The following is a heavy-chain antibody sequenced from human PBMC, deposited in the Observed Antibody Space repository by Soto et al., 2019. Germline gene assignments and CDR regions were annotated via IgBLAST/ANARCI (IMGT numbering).Heavy chain of an antibody. D-gene: IGHD6-19*01. J-gene: IGHJ4*02. CDR1: GGSISSSNW. CDR2: IYHSGST. V-gene: IGHV4-4*02. Sequence: QVQLQESGPGLVKPSGTLSLTCAVSGGSISSSNWWSWVRQPPGKGLEWIVEIYHSGSTNYNPSLQCRGTISVDKDMNQFSLKLSSVTDADTAVDYCAREGTSRYSSGGIDYWGQRTLVTVSS. CDR3: AREGTSRYSSGGIDY.